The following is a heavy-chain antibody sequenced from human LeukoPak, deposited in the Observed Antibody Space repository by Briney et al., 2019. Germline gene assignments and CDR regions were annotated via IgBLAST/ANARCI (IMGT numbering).Heavy chain of an antibody. D-gene: IGHD3-22*01. J-gene: IGHJ4*02. V-gene: IGHV4-59*01. Sequence: SETLSLTCTVSGGSISSYYWSWIRQPPGKGLEWIGYIYYSGSTNYNPSLKSRATISVDTSKNQFSLKLRSVTAADTAVYYCARVTGYMIEDYFDYWGQGTLVTVSS. CDR3: ARVTGYMIEDYFDY. CDR1: GGSISSYY. CDR2: IYYSGST.